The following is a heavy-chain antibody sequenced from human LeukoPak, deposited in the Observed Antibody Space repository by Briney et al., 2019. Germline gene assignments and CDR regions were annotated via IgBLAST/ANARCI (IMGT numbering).Heavy chain of an antibody. Sequence: PSETLSLTCTVSDDSISSYYWSWIRQPPGKGLEWIGEINHSGSTNYNPSLKSRVTISVDTSKNQFSLKLSSVTAADTAVYYCARTRVMGGSCYDYWGQGTLVTVSS. V-gene: IGHV4-34*01. CDR3: ARTRVMGGSCYDY. CDR2: INHSGST. CDR1: DDSISSYY. D-gene: IGHD2-15*01. J-gene: IGHJ4*02.